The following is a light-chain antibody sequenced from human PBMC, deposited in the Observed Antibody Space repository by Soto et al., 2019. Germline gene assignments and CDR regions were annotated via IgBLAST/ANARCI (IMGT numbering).Light chain of an antibody. CDR1: QSVTSNY. CDR2: GAS. Sequence: EIVLTQSPCTLSLSLGERATISCRASQSVTSNYLAWYQQKPGQAPRFLMYGASSMATGVPDRFSGSGSGTDFTLTISSLEPEDFAVYCCQQYSRSPSTFGQGTKVDIK. CDR3: QQYSRSPST. J-gene: IGKJ1*01. V-gene: IGKV3-20*01.